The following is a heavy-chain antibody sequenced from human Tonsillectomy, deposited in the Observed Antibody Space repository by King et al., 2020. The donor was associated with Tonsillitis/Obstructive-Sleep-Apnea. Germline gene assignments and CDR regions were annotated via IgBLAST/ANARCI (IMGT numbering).Heavy chain of an antibody. Sequence: VQLVESGGGVVQPGGSLRRSCAASGFTFDNYAMHWVRQAPGKGLEWVSLISGDRGSTYYADSVKGRFTISRDNSKNSLYLQMNSLRTADTALYYCAKAGDSDILTGYNWFGPWAREHWSPSPQ. J-gene: IGHJ5*02. CDR1: GFTFDNYA. V-gene: IGHV3-43*02. CDR3: AKAGDSDILTGYNWFGP. D-gene: IGHD3-9*01. CDR2: ISGDRGST.